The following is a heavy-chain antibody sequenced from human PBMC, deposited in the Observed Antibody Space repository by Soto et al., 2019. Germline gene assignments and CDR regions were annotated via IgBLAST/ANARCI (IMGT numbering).Heavy chain of an antibody. Sequence: EVQLLESGGGLVQPGGSLRLSCAASGLTFSNYAMSWVRQAPGKGLALVSAISGSGGGTYYADSVKGRFTISRDKSKKTLYQQMNSLSREDTALDEGAKAVGNTVLTRVTDYLVQGSLVTVCS. V-gene: IGHV3-23*01. J-gene: IGHJ4*02. CDR2: ISGSGGGT. CDR3: AKAVGNTVLTRVTDY. CDR1: GLTFSNYA. D-gene: IGHD4-17*01.